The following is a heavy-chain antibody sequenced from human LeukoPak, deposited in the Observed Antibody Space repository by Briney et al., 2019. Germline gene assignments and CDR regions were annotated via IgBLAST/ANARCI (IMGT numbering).Heavy chain of an antibody. V-gene: IGHV3-23*01. D-gene: IGHD1-26*01. CDR2: ISGSGGNT. CDR1: GFTFNSYA. CDR3: AKAHYSGSYPFDY. J-gene: IGHJ4*02. Sequence: PGGSLRLSCAASGFTFNSYAMNWVRQAPGKGLEWVSGISGSGGNTNYADSVKGRFTISRDNSKNTVFLQMNGLRAEDTAVYYCAKAHYSGSYPFDYWGQGTLVTVSS.